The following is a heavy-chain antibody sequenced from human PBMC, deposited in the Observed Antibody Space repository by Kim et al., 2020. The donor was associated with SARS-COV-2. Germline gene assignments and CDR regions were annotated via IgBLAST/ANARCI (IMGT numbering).Heavy chain of an antibody. CDR1: GFTFSSYA. V-gene: IGHV3-30-3*01. CDR2: ISYDGSNK. CDR3: ARSAYSSGWYPWFDP. D-gene: IGHD6-19*01. J-gene: IGHJ5*02. Sequence: GGSLRLSCAASGFTFSSYAMHWVRQAPGKGLEWVAVISYDGSNKYYADSVKGRFTISRDNSKNTLYLQMNSLRAEDTAVYYCARSAYSSGWYPWFDPWGQGTLVTVSS.